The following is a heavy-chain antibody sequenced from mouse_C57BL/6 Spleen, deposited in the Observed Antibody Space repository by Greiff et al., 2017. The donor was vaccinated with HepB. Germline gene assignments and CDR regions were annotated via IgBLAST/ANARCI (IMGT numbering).Heavy chain of an antibody. CDR1: GYTFTSYW. V-gene: IGHV1-61*01. J-gene: IGHJ2*01. CDR2: IYPSDSET. Sequence: QVQLQQPGAELVRPGSSVKLSCKASGYTFTSYWMDWVKQRPGQGLEWIGNIYPSDSETHYNQKFKDKATLTVDKSSSTAYMQLSSLTSEDSAVYYCARWDYGSSNFDYWGQGTTLTVSS. CDR3: ARWDYGSSNFDY. D-gene: IGHD1-1*01.